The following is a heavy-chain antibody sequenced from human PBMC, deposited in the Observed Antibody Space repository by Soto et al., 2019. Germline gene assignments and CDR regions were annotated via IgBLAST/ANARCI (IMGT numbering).Heavy chain of an antibody. CDR3: ARDRLRYNWNDFPYYYYGMDV. V-gene: IGHV3-30*03. D-gene: IGHD1-1*01. CDR2: ISYDGSNK. J-gene: IGHJ6*02. Sequence: PGGSLRLSCAASGFTFSNYGMHWVRQAPGKGLEWVAVISYDGSNKYYADSVKGRFTISRDNSKNTLYLQMNSLRTEDTAVYYCARDRLRYNWNDFPYYYYGMDVWGQGTTVTVSS. CDR1: GFTFSNYG.